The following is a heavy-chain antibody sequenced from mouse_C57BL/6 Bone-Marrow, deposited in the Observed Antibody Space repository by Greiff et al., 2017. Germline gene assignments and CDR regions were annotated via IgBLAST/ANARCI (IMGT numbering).Heavy chain of an antibody. D-gene: IGHD1-1*01. CDR3: ARKYYGSSYAWFAY. J-gene: IGHJ3*01. Sequence: QVQLKESGPGLVQPSQSLSITCTVSGFSLTSYGVHWVRQSPGKGLEWLGVIWSGGSTDYNAAFISRLSIGKDNSKSQVFFKMNSLQADDTAIYYCARKYYGSSYAWFAYWGQGTLVTVSA. CDR2: IWSGGST. V-gene: IGHV2-2*01. CDR1: GFSLTSYG.